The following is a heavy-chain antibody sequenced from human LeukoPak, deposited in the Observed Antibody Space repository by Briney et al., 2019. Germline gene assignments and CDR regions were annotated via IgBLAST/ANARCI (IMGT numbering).Heavy chain of an antibody. D-gene: IGHD4-17*01. CDR3: ARRAGEYSHPYDY. CDR1: GFTVSSNS. J-gene: IGHJ4*02. V-gene: IGHV3-53*01. CDR2: IYSGGNT. Sequence: GGSLRLSCTVSGFTVSSNSMSWVRQAPGKGLEWVSFIYSGGNTHYSDSVKGRFTISRDNSKNTLYLQMNSLRVEDTAVYYCARRAGEYSHPYDYWGQGTLVTVSS.